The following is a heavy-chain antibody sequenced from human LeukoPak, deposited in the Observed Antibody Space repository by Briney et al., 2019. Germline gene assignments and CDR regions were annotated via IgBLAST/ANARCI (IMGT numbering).Heavy chain of an antibody. V-gene: IGHV3-21*01. D-gene: IGHD6-19*01. CDR2: ITGSSSHL. CDR1: GFTFNYYM. J-gene: IGHJ4*02. CDR3: ARARTSVAGLYY. Sequence: GGTLRLSCAASGFTFNYYMMTWVRQAPGKGLEWVSSITGSSSHLYYADSVKGRFTISRDNAKNAVYLQMNSLRGEDMAVYYCARARTSVAGLYYWDQGTPVTVSS.